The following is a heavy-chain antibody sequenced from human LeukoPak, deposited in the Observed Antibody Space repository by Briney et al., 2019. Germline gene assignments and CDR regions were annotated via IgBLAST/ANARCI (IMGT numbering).Heavy chain of an antibody. Sequence: GGSLRLSCAASGFTFSSYWMHWVRQAPGKGLVWVSRINSDGSSTSYADSVKGRFTISRDNAKNTLYLQMNSLRAEDTAVYYCARAVYCSGGSCTRPNWFDPWGQGTLVTVPS. CDR3: ARAVYCSGGSCTRPNWFDP. CDR1: GFTFSSYW. V-gene: IGHV3-74*01. CDR2: INSDGSST. D-gene: IGHD2-15*01. J-gene: IGHJ5*02.